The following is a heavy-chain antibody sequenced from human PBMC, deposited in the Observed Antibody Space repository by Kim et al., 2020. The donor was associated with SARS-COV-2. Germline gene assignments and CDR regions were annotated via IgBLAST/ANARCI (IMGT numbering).Heavy chain of an antibody. V-gene: IGHV1-69*04. CDR2: IIPILGIA. CDR3: ARNEREYQPQYYYYYYMDV. D-gene: IGHD2-2*01. Sequence: SVKVSCKASGGTFSSYAISWVRQAPGQGLEWMGRIIPILGIANYAQKFQGRVTITADKSTSTAYMELSSLRSEDTAVYYCARNEREYQPQYYYYYYMDVWGKGTTVTVSS. J-gene: IGHJ6*03. CDR1: GGTFSSYA.